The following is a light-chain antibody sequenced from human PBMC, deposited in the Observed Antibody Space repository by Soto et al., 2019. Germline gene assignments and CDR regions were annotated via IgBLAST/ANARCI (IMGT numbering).Light chain of an antibody. J-gene: IGKJ3*01. CDR2: AAS. CDR1: QSISSY. Sequence: DIQMTQSPSSLSASVGDRVTITCRASQSISSYLNWYQQKPGKAPNFLIYAASNLQSGVPSRFSGSGSGTECTLTVSSLQPEDFATYYCQQSYSTLAFGPVTKVDIK. V-gene: IGKV1-39*01. CDR3: QQSYSTLA.